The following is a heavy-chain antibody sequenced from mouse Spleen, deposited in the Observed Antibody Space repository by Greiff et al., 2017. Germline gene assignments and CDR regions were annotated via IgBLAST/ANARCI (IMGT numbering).Heavy chain of an antibody. Sequence: EVQLVESGAELVKPGASVKLSCTASGFNIKDTYMHWVKQRPEQGLEWIGRIDPANGNTKYDPKFQGKATITADTSSNTAYLQLSSLTSEDTAVYYGARRGGRGDYFDYWGQGTTLTVSS. CDR1: GFNIKDTY. CDR2: IDPANGNT. V-gene: IGHV14-3*02. CDR3: ARRGGRGDYFDY. J-gene: IGHJ2*01. D-gene: IGHD3-3*01.